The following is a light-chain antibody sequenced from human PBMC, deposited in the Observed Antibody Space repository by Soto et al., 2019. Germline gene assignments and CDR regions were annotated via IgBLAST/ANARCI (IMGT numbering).Light chain of an antibody. CDR3: QQANSFPYT. CDR1: QDISSW. V-gene: IGKV1-12*01. J-gene: IGKJ2*01. CDR2: AAS. Sequence: DIQMTQSPSSVSASVGDRVTITCRASQDISSWLAWYQQKPGKDPKLLIYAASSLQSGVPSRFSGSGSGTDFTLTISSLQPEDFATYYCQQANSFPYTFGQGTKLYIK.